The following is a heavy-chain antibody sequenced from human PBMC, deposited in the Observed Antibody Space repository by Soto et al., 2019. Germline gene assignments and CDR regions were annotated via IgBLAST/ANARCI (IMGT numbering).Heavy chain of an antibody. CDR1: GFTFTTYA. J-gene: IGHJ4*02. V-gene: IGHV3-30-3*01. CDR2: ISYDGNNK. D-gene: IGHD6-19*01. Sequence: QVQLVESGGGVVQPGRSLRLSCAASGFTFTTYAIHWVRQAPGKGLEWAAFISYDGNNKNYADSVKGRFTISRDNSKNTVYLQMNSLTAEDTAVYYCARSYKSGWFYFDYWGQGSLVTVSS. CDR3: ARSYKSGWFYFDY.